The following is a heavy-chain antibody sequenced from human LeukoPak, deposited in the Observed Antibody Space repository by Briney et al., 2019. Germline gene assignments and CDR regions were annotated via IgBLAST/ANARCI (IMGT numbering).Heavy chain of an antibody. Sequence: ASVKVSCKASGYTFTSNYIHWVRQAPGQGLEWMGMIYPRDGSTSYAQKFQGRVTVTRDTSTSTVHMELSGLRSEDTAVDYCARDQEGFDYWGQGTLVTVPS. V-gene: IGHV1-46*01. J-gene: IGHJ4*02. CDR2: IYPRDGST. CDR3: ARDQEGFDY. CDR1: GYTFTSNY.